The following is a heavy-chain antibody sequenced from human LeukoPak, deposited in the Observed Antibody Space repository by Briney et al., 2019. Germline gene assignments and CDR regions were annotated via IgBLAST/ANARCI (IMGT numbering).Heavy chain of an antibody. D-gene: IGHD3-3*01. CDR1: GYTFTIYA. CDR3: ARRKDDFWSGYYNSGANWFDP. V-gene: IGHV7-4-1*02. J-gene: IGHJ5*02. CDR2: INTNTGNP. Sequence: EASVTVSFTASGYTFTIYAMNWVRQAPGQGKEWKGWINTNTGNPTYSQGFPGRVVFSLDTAVSTEYLQMRRLRAEDTAAYYCARRKDDFWSGYYNSGANWFDPWGQGTLVTVSS.